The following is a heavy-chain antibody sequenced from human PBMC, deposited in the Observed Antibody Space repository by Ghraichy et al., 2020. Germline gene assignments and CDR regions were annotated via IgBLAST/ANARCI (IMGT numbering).Heavy chain of an antibody. CDR1: GYTFTSYA. CDR3: ARGEVVQGVIITAYFDY. J-gene: IGHJ4*02. CDR2: INAGNGNT. D-gene: IGHD3-10*01. Sequence: ASVKVSCKASGYTFTSYAMHWVRQAPGQRLEWMGWINAGNGNTKYSQKFQGRVTITRDTSASTAYMELSSLRSEDTAVYYCARGEVVQGVIITAYFDYWGQGTLVTVSS. V-gene: IGHV1-3*01.